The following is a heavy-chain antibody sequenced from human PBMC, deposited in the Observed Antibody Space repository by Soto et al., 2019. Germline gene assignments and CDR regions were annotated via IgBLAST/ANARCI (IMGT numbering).Heavy chain of an antibody. D-gene: IGHD3-3*02. CDR3: ARALAADDH. Sequence: QVQLVQSGAEVKKPGASVKVSCRTSGYTFTHYYIHWVRQAPGQGLEWLGIINPASTSTNYAQEFQGRVTVTMDTSTTKLYMEMSGPRTQDTAIFPCARALAADDHWGQGTLVTVSS. CDR2: INPASTST. CDR1: GYTFTHYY. V-gene: IGHV1-46*01. J-gene: IGHJ4*02.